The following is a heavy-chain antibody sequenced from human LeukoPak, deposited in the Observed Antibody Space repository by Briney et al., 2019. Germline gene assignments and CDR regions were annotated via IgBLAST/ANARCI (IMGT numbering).Heavy chain of an antibody. J-gene: IGHJ4*02. CDR2: ISGSGGST. CDR1: GFTFSSYG. Sequence: GGTLRLSCAASGFTFSSYGMSWVRQAPGKGLEWVSAISGSGGSTYYADSVKGRFTISRDNSKNTLYLQMNSLRAEDTAVYYCAKDNGPPTLGLRLGELSPTPFDYWGQGTLVTVSS. CDR3: AKDNGPPTLGLRLGELSPTPFDY. V-gene: IGHV3-23*01. D-gene: IGHD3-16*02.